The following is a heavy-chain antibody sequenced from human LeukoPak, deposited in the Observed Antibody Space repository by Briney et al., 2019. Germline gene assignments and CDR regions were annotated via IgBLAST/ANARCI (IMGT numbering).Heavy chain of an antibody. V-gene: IGHV4-59*01. Sequence: SETLSLTCTLSGGSISSYYWSWIRQPPGKGLEWIGYIYYSGSTNYNPSLKSRVTISVDTSKNQFSLKLSSVTAADTAVYYCARAERTAASDIWGQGTMVTVSS. J-gene: IGHJ3*02. CDR1: GGSISSYY. CDR2: IYYSGST. CDR3: ARAERTAASDI.